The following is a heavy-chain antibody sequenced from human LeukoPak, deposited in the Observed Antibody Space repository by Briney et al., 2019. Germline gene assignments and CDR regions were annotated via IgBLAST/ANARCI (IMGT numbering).Heavy chain of an antibody. D-gene: IGHD3-16*01. J-gene: IGHJ4*02. CDR1: GFTFDDYA. V-gene: IGHV3-9*01. Sequence: GGSLRLSCAASGFTFDDYAMHWVRQAPGKGLEWVSGISWNSGSIGYADSVKGRFTISRDNAKNSLYLQMNSLRAEDTAVYYCARVGETDTFDYWGQGTLVTVSS. CDR2: ISWNSGSI. CDR3: ARVGETDTFDY.